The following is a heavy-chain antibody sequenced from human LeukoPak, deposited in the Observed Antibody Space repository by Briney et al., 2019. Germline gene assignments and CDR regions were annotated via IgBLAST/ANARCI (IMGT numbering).Heavy chain of an antibody. CDR2: IYSAGST. CDR1: GFTVSNNY. Sequence: GGPLRLSCAASGFTVSNNYMSWVRQAPGKGLEWVSVIYSAGSTYYADSVKGRFAISRDNAKNSLSLQIDSLRAEDTALYYCATEVFFQFDLWGQGALVTVSS. J-gene: IGHJ4*02. CDR3: ATEVFFQFDL. V-gene: IGHV3-53*01.